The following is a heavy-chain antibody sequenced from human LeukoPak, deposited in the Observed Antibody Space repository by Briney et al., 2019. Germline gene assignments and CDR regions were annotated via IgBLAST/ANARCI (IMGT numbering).Heavy chain of an antibody. CDR2: INEDGSST. Sequence: GGSLRLSCAASGYTFSRYWMHWVRQGPGKGLVWVSRINEDGSSTSYAESVRGRFTISRDNAKNTLYLQMNSLRAEDTAVYYCARDRRPHYTGVDYWGQGTLVTVSS. V-gene: IGHV3-74*01. J-gene: IGHJ4*02. D-gene: IGHD4-11*01. CDR1: GYTFSRYW. CDR3: ARDRRPHYTGVDY.